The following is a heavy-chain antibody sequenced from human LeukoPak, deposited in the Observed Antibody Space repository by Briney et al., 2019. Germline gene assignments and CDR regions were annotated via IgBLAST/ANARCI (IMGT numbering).Heavy chain of an antibody. V-gene: IGHV1-2*02. CDR3: ARDNDSRDPPHFDY. D-gene: IGHD3-16*01. Sequence: ASVKVSCKASGYTFTGYYMHWVRQAPGQGLEWMGWINPNSGGTNYAQRFQGRVTMTRDTSISTAYMELSRLRSDDTAVYYCARDNDSRDPPHFDYWGQGTLVTVSS. CDR1: GYTFTGYY. J-gene: IGHJ4*02. CDR2: INPNSGGT.